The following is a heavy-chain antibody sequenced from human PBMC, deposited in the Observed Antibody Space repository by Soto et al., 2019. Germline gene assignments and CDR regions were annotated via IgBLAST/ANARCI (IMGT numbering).Heavy chain of an antibody. CDR1: GFTFSSYS. Sequence: GGSLRLSCAASGFTFSSYSMNWVRQAPGKGLEWVSYISSSSSTIYYADSVKGRFTISRDNAKNSLYLQMNSLGDEDTAVYYCARDSGAVAAAGDHYYYYYGMDVWGQGTTVTVS. D-gene: IGHD6-13*01. CDR2: ISSSSSTI. J-gene: IGHJ6*02. CDR3: ARDSGAVAAAGDHYYYYYGMDV. V-gene: IGHV3-48*02.